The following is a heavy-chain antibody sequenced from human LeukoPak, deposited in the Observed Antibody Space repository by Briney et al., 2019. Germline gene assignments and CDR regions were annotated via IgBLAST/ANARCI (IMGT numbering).Heavy chain of an antibody. CDR2: IYYSGST. CDR1: GGSISSSSYY. V-gene: IGHV4-39*01. Sequence: SETLSLTCTASGGSISSSSYYWGWIRQPPGKGLEWIGSIYYSGSTYYNPSLKSRVTISVDTSKNQFSLKLSSVTAADTAVYYCARDELPITMVRGVRGFDPWGQGTLVTVSS. J-gene: IGHJ5*02. D-gene: IGHD3-10*01. CDR3: ARDELPITMVRGVRGFDP.